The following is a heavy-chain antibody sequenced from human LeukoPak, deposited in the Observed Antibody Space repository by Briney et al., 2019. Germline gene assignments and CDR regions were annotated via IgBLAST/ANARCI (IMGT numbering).Heavy chain of an antibody. D-gene: IGHD4-17*01. CDR1: GGSIRSSYYY. V-gene: IGHV4-39*01. CDR3: ARRDYGRGAFDI. J-gene: IGHJ3*02. Sequence: SGTLSLTCTVSGGSIRSSYYYWGWIRQPPGKGLEWIGSIYDSGSTYYNPSLKSRVTISVDTSKNQFSLKLSSVTAADTAVYYCARRDYGRGAFDIWGQGTTVTVSS. CDR2: IYDSGST.